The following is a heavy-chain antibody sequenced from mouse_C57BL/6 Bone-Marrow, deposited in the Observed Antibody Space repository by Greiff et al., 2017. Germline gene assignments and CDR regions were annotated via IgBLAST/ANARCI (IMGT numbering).Heavy chain of an antibody. V-gene: IGHV14-4*01. J-gene: IGHJ1*03. CDR2: IDPENGDT. CDR3: TTGFWYFDV. CDR1: GFNIKDDY. Sequence: EVKLLESGAELVRPGASVKLSCTASGFNIKDDYMHWVKQRPEQGLEWIGWIDPENGDTEYASKFQGKATITADTSSNTAYLQLSSRTSEDTAVYYCTTGFWYFDVWGTGTTVTVSS.